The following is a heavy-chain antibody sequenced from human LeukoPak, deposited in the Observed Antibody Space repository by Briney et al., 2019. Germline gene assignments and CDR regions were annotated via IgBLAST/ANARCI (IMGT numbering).Heavy chain of an antibody. CDR1: GFTFSSYS. CDR2: ISSSSSTI. J-gene: IGHJ6*03. CDR3: ARSVLNYYYMDV. V-gene: IGHV3-48*04. Sequence: QPGGSLRLSCAASGFTFSSYSMNWVRQAPGKGLEWVSYISSSSSTIYYADSVKGRFTISRDNAKNSLYLQMNSLRAEDTAVYYCARSVLNYYYMDVWGKGTTVTVSS.